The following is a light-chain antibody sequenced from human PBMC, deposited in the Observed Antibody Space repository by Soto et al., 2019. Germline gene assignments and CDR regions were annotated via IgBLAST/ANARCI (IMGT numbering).Light chain of an antibody. CDR3: TSYTSSDTFV. CDR2: DVS. J-gene: IGLJ1*01. V-gene: IGLV2-14*03. CDR1: SSDVGGYNY. Sequence: QSVLTQPASVAGSPGQSITISCTGTSSDVGGYNYVSWYQHHPGKAPKLMIYDVSNRPSGVSNRFSGSKSGNTASLTISGLQAEDEADYYCTSYTSSDTFVFGTGTKLPVL.